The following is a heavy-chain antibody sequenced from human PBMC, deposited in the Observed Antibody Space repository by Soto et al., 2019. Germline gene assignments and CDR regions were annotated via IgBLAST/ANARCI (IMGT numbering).Heavy chain of an antibody. CDR3: ARDMPPAGVVTLYYFDY. J-gene: IGHJ4*02. CDR1: GFTFSSYS. D-gene: IGHD3-3*01. V-gene: IGHV3-21*01. Sequence: GGSLRLSCAASGFTFSSYSMNWVRQAPGKGLEWVSSISSSSSYIYYADSVKGRFTISRDNAKNSLYLQMNSLRAEDTAVYYCARDMPPAGVVTLYYFDYWGQGTLVTVSS. CDR2: ISSSSSYI.